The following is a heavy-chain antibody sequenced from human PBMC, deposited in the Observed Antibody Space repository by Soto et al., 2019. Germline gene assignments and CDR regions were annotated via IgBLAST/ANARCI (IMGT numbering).Heavy chain of an antibody. J-gene: IGHJ6*03. CDR3: ARGPSYYYGSKSYYYFYLDV. Sequence: GGSLRLSCAASGFTFSSYAMHWVRQAPGKGLEYVSAISSNGGSTYYANSVKDRFTISRDNSKNTLYLQMGSLRAEDMAVYFCARGPSYYYGSKSYYYFYLDVWGKGTTVTVSS. CDR2: ISSNGGST. CDR1: GFTFSSYA. D-gene: IGHD3-10*01. V-gene: IGHV3-64*01.